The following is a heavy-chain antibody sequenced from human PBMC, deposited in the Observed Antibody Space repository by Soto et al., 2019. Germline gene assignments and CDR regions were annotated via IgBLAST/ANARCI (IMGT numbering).Heavy chain of an antibody. V-gene: IGHV3-30-3*01. CDR1: GLTFSSYA. J-gene: IGHJ4*02. CDR2: ISYDGSDK. Sequence: QVQLVESGGGVVQPGRSLRLSCAASGLTFSSYALHWVRQAPGKGREWVALISYDGSDKDYADSVKGRFTISRDNSRNTLFLQMNSLRAEDTAVYYCARDYYKYYDSSGYYRSPAYWGQGTLVTVSS. D-gene: IGHD3-22*01. CDR3: ARDYYKYYDSSGYYRSPAY.